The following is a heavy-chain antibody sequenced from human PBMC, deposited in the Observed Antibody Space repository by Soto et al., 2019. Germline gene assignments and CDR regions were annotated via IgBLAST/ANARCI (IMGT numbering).Heavy chain of an antibody. CDR3: ARERDVDTAMVTFFDY. CDR2: IIPIFGTA. D-gene: IGHD5-18*01. CDR1: GGTFSSYA. Sequence: SVKVSCKASGGTFSSYAISWVRQAPGQGLEWMGGIIPIFGTANYAQKFQGRVTITADESTSTAYMELSSLRSEDTAVYYCARERDVDTAMVTFFDYWGQGALVTVSS. J-gene: IGHJ4*02. V-gene: IGHV1-69*13.